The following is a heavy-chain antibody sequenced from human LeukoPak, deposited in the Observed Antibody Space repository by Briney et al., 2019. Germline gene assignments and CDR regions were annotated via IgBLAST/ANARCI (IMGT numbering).Heavy chain of an antibody. Sequence: GGSLRLSCAASGFTFDDYAMHWVRQAPGKGLEWVSLISWDGGSTYYADSVKGRFTISRDNSKNSLYLQMNSLRAEDTALCYCAKDIARGSDWRGGFDYWGQGTLVTVSS. CDR2: ISWDGGST. CDR1: GFTFDDYA. J-gene: IGHJ4*02. D-gene: IGHD3/OR15-3a*01. V-gene: IGHV3-43D*04. CDR3: AKDIARGSDWRGGFDY.